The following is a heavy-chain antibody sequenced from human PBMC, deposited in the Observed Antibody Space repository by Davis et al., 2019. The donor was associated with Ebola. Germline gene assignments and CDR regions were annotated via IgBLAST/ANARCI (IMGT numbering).Heavy chain of an antibody. CDR2: IIPIFGTA. V-gene: IGHV1-69*06. J-gene: IGHJ6*02. CDR1: GGTFSSYA. Sequence: SVKVSCKASGGTFSSYAISWVRQAPGQGLEWMGGIIPIFGTANYAQKFQGRVTITADKSTSTAYMELSSLRSEDTAVYYCARGGLLWFRELLYEDYYDGMDVWGQGTTVTVSS. D-gene: IGHD3-10*01. CDR3: ARGGLLWFRELLYEDYYDGMDV.